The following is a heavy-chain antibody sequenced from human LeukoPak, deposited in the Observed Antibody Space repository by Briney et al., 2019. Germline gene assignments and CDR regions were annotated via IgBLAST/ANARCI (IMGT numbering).Heavy chain of an antibody. CDR2: IYYSGST. V-gene: IGHV4-39*07. J-gene: IGHJ4*02. Sequence: SETLSLTCTVSGGSISSSSYYWGWIRQPPGKGLEWIGSIYYSGSTYYNPSLKSRVTISVDTSKNQFSLKLSSVTAADTAVYYCARDGVAAHIDFDYWGQGTLVTVSA. D-gene: IGHD2-15*01. CDR1: GGSISSSSYY. CDR3: ARDGVAAHIDFDY.